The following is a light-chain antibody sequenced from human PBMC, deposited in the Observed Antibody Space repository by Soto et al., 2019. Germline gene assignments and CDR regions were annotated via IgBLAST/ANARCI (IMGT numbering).Light chain of an antibody. Sequence: QAVVTQEHSLTVSPGETVSLTCASNTGEVTTVYYTSWFQQKPGQSPRSLMYSTDNKHSWTPARFSGSLLGGKAALTLSSVQPEYEAEYFCLLFSGGTWIVGGGTKVTVL. CDR3: LLFSGGTWI. CDR1: TGEVTTVYY. V-gene: IGLV7-43*01. J-gene: IGLJ2*01. CDR2: STD.